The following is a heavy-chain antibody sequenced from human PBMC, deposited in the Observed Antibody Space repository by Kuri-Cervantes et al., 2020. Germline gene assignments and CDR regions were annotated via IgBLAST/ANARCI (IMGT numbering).Heavy chain of an antibody. D-gene: IGHD3-22*01. CDR3: AKVSSGYWLFDY. CDR2: ISGSGGST. J-gene: IGHJ4*02. V-gene: IGHV3-23*01. CDR1: KFTSSSYA. Sequence: GESLKISCAASKFTSSSYAMSWVRQAPGKGLEWVSGISGSGGSTYYADSVKGRFTISRDNSKNTLYLQMNSLRAEDTAVYYCAKVSSGYWLFDYWGQGTLVTVSS.